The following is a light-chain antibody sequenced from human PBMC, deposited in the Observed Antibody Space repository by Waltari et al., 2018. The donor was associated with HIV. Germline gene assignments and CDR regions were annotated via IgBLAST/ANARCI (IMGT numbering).Light chain of an antibody. V-gene: IGLV2-14*03. CDR2: DAS. J-gene: IGLJ1*01. CDR3: SSYTGSSTLGV. CDR1: SSDVGDYNY. Sequence: QSALTQPASVSGSPGQSITISCTGASSDVGDYNYVSWYQQHPGKAPKLMIYDASNRPSGVSNRVSGSKSGNTASLTIAGLQAEDEADYYCSSYTGSSTLGVFGTGTRVTVL.